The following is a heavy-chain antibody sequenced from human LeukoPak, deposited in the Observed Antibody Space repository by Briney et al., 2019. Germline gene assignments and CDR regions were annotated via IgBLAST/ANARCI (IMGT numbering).Heavy chain of an antibody. CDR3: ARGGPNNWVSFDY. J-gene: IGHJ4*02. CDR1: GYSFTNSY. D-gene: IGHD1-20*01. Sequence: GESLKISCKGSGYSFTNSYIGWVRQMPGKGLEWMGIIYPGDSDTRYSPSFQGQVTISADKSISTAYLQWSSLKASDAAMYYCARGGPNNWVSFDYWGQGTLVTVSS. V-gene: IGHV5-51*01. CDR2: IYPGDSDT.